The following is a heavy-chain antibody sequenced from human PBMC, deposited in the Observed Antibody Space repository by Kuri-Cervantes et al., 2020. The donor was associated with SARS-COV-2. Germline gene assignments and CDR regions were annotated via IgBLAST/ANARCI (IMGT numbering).Heavy chain of an antibody. CDR3: AHSYGDYFDY. CDR1: GFSLSNARMG. V-gene: IGHV2-26*01. J-gene: IGHJ4*02. D-gene: IGHD5-18*01. CDR2: IFSNDEK. Sequence: SGPTLVKPTETLTLTCTVSGFSLSNARMGVSWIRRPPGKALEWLAHIFSNDEKSYSTSLKSRLTISKDTSKNQVVLTMTNMDPVDTATYYCAHSYGDYFDYWGQGTLVTVSS.